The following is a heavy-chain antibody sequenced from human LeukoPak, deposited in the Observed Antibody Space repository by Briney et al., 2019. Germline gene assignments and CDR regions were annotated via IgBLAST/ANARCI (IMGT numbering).Heavy chain of an antibody. Sequence: PGGSLRLSCAASGFTFSNYGMHWVRQAPGKGLDWVAFIHYDGSNKYYTDSVKGRFTISRDDSKNTLYLQMNSLRAEDTAVYYCARETYYGSGSYSDFALDYWGQGTLVTVSS. CDR3: ARETYYGSGSYSDFALDY. J-gene: IGHJ4*02. D-gene: IGHD3-10*01. V-gene: IGHV3-30*02. CDR2: IHYDGSNK. CDR1: GFTFSNYG.